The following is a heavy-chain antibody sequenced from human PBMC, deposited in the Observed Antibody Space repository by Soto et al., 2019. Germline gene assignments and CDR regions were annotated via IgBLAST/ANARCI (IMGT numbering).Heavy chain of an antibody. CDR3: TRDGDYYGMDV. Sequence: PGGSLRLSCRLSGFESDDYALTWVRQAPGKGLEWVAFTTSPTYGGTTEYAASVKGRFSISRDDSKSVAYLQMNSLQIEDTAIYFCTRDGDYYGMDVWGQGTTVTV. CDR1: GFESDDYA. V-gene: IGHV3-49*04. J-gene: IGHJ6*02. CDR2: TTSPTYGGTT.